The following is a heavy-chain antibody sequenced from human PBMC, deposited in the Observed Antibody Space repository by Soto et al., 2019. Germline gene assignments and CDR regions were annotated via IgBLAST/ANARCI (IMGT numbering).Heavy chain of an antibody. D-gene: IGHD6-19*01. J-gene: IGHJ4*02. CDR1: GGSISSGGYY. V-gene: IGHV4-31*03. Sequence: PSETLSLTCTVSGGSISSGGYYWSWIRQHPGKGLEWIGYIYYSGSTYYNPSLKSRVTISVDTSKNQFSLKLSSVTAADTAVYYCAKCAGSGWYPDYWGQGTLVTVSS. CDR2: IYYSGST. CDR3: AKCAGSGWYPDY.